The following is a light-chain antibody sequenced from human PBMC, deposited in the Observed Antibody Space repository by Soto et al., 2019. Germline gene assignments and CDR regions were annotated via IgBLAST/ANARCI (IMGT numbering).Light chain of an antibody. CDR3: SSYTSSSTRV. V-gene: IGLV2-14*01. CDR2: EVS. J-gene: IGLJ3*02. CDR1: SSDIGGYNY. Sequence: QSVLTQPASVSGSPGQSITISCTGTSSDIGGYNYVSWYQHHPGKAPKLMIYEVSNRPSGVSRRFSGSKSDNTASLTISGLQAEDEADYYCSSYTSSSTRVFGGGTQLTVL.